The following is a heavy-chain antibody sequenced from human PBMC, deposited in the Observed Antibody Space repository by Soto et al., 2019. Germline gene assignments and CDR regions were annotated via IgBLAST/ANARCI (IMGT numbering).Heavy chain of an antibody. V-gene: IGHV3-72*01. Sequence: LACAWCGVSVWDHDIDGVRQAPGKGLEWVGSSRDKPQGYSTAYAASVKGRFTTSRDESKNSAYLQMNSLKTEDTAVYYCVRATYFSDSRGYTRCLAYRGQRTLVPVSS. J-gene: IGHJ4*02. CDR1: GVSVWDHD. CDR2: SRDKPQGYST. D-gene: IGHD3-22*01. CDR3: VRATYFSDSRGYTRCLAY.